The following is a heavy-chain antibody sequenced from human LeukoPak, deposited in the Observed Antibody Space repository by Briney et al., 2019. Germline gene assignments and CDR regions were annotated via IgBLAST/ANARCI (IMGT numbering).Heavy chain of an antibody. CDR1: GFTFSSYG. D-gene: IGHD3-3*01. CDR3: AKISDFWSDTY. J-gene: IGHJ4*02. CDR2: IRYDGSNK. V-gene: IGHV3-30*02. Sequence: PGGSLRLSCAASGFTFSSYGMHWVRQAPGKGLEWVAFIRYDGSNKYYADSVKGRFTISRDNSKNTLYLQMNSLRAEDTAVNYCAKISDFWSDTYWGQGTLVTVSS.